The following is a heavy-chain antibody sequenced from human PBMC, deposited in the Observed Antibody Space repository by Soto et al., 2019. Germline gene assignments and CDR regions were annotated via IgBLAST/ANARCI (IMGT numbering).Heavy chain of an antibody. Sequence: QITLKESGPPLVKPTQTLTLTCTFSGFSLSTSGVGVGWIRQPPGKALEWLALIYWDDDKRYSPSLKSRLTITKDTYKNQVVLTMTNMDPVDTATYYYAHSLMIVVVTSWYFDYWGQGTLFTVSS. CDR3: AHSLMIVVVTSWYFDY. CDR1: GFSLSTSGVG. V-gene: IGHV2-5*02. D-gene: IGHD3-22*01. CDR2: IYWDDDK. J-gene: IGHJ4*02.